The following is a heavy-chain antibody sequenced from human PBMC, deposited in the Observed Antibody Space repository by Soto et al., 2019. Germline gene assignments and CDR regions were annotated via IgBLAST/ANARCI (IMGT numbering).Heavy chain of an antibody. J-gene: IGHJ3*02. CDR2: TYYRSKWYN. V-gene: IGHV6-1*01. CDR3: ARVLFFCWGADRDVFAI. CDR1: GDSVSSNSAA. D-gene: IGHD7-27*01. Sequence: SQTLSLTCAISGDSVSSNSAAWNWIRQSPSRGLEWLGRTYYRSKWYNDYAVSVKSRITINPDTSKNQFSLQLNSVTPEDTAVYYCARVLFFCWGADRDVFAICGQGSMVTGSS.